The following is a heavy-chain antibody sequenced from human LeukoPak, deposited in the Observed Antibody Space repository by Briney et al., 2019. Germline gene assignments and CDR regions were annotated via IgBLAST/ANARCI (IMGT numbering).Heavy chain of an antibody. D-gene: IGHD3-10*01. CDR2: IGWNTGSF. CDR1: GFMFDDHA. V-gene: IGHV3-9*01. Sequence: PGGSLRLSCAAYGFMFDDHAMHWVRQAPGKGLEWVSGIGWNTGSFDYVDSVKGRFTVSRDNVKKSLYLQMNSLTSEDTALYYCARARSRSVRGTIPGWAWNLDLWGRGTLVTVSS. CDR3: ARARSRSVRGTIPGWAWNLDL. J-gene: IGHJ2*01.